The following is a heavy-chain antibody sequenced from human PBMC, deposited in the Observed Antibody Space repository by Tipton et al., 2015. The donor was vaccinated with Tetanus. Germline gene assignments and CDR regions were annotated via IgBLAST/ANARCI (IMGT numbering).Heavy chain of an antibody. CDR3: ARESPSPN. J-gene: IGHJ4*02. CDR2: IYHSGST. Sequence: WSWIRQPPGKGLEWIGYIYHSGSTYYNPSLKSRVTISVDRSKNQFSLKLSSVTAADTAVYYCARESPSPNWGQGTLVTVSS. V-gene: IGHV4-30-2*01.